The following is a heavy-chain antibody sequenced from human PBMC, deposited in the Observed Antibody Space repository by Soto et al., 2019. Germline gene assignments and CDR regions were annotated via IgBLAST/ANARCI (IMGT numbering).Heavy chain of an antibody. V-gene: IGHV3-9*01. CDR2: ISWNSGSI. D-gene: IGHD6-6*01. CDR1: GFTFDDYA. CDR3: AKGEYSSSSPTFDP. J-gene: IGHJ5*02. Sequence: TGGSLRLSCAASGFTFDDYAMHWVRQAPGKGLEWVSGISWNSGSIGYADSVKGRFTISRDNAKNSLYLQMNSLRAEDTALYYCAKGEYSSSSPTFDPWGQGTLVTVSS.